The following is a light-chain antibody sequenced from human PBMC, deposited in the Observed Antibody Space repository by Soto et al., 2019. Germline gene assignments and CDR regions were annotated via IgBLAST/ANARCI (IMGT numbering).Light chain of an antibody. Sequence: EIVMTQSPATLSVSPGERATLSCRASQSVSSNLAWYQQKPGQAPRLLIYGASTRATGIPTRFSGSGSGTQFTITIISLQSEDFAVYYCKQYNNWPPLTFGGGTKVEIK. V-gene: IGKV3-15*01. CDR3: KQYNNWPPLT. CDR1: QSVSSN. CDR2: GAS. J-gene: IGKJ4*01.